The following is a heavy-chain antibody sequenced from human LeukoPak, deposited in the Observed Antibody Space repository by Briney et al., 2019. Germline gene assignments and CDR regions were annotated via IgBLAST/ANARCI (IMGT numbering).Heavy chain of an antibody. CDR2: IHRDGGMT. V-gene: IGHV3-74*01. J-gene: IGHJ4*02. D-gene: IGHD6-6*01. CDR3: ARDHVSYSSSSGFGY. CDR1: GFTFTGNS. Sequence: GGSLRLSCAASGFTFTGNSMHWVRQGPGKGLVWVARIHRDGGMTRYADSVEGRFTISRDNAKNTLYLQMNSLRAEDTAVYYCARDHVSYSSSSGFGYWGQGTLVTVSS.